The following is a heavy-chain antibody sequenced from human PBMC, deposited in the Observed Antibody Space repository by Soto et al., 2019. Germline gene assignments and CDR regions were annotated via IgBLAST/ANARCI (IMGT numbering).Heavy chain of an antibody. CDR2: IYGGGST. CDR1: GGFVRTYY. D-gene: IGHD3-22*01. CDR3: ARLRGHYYDSVAYDPKGLDL. Sequence: QERLQESGPGLVKPSETLSLTCSVSGGFVRTYYWSWLRHPAGKFLEWIGRIYGGGSTKFNPSLKSLVTMSVDTSKNVFSLTLTPVTAADTATYSCARLRGHYYDSVAYDPKGLDLWGQGTLVTVSS. J-gene: IGHJ5*02. V-gene: IGHV4-4*07.